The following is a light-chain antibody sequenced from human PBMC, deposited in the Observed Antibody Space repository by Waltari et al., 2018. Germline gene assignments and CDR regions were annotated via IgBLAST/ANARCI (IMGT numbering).Light chain of an antibody. V-gene: IGKV3-20*01. CDR1: QSLSRSR. CDR2: AAS. CDR3: QQYGSSVMYT. J-gene: IGKJ2*01. Sequence: EIVLTQSPDTLSLSPGERATLSCRASQSLSRSRLAWYQQKPGQAPRLLINAASSRATGIPDRFTGSGSGTDVSLTISRVEPEDFAVYFCQQYGSSVMYTFGQGTKLE.